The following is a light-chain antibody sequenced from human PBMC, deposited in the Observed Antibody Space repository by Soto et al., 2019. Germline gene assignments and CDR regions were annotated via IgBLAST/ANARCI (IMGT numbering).Light chain of an antibody. J-gene: IGLJ2*01. CDR3: QSYDSSLSGSVV. CDR2: GNS. V-gene: IGLV1-40*01. CDR1: SSNIGAGYD. Sequence: QLVLTQPPSVSGAPGQRVTISCTGSSSNIGAGYDVQWYQQLPGTAPKLLIYGNSNRPSGVPDRFSGSKSGTSASLAITGLQAEDEADYYCQSYDSSLSGSVVFGGGTKLTVL.